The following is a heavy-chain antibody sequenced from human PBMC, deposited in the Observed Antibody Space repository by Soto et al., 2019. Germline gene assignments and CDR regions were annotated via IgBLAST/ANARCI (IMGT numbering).Heavy chain of an antibody. V-gene: IGHV3-53*01. J-gene: IGHJ4*02. Sequence: EVQVVESGGGLIQPGGSLRLSCAVSGFTVTINYMSWVRQAPGKGLEWVSVIYSGGTIYYADSVKGRFTISRDTSKIILFLQMNSLGCEDWGVYDWYGSGYWGQGTLVTVSS. CDR3: YGSGY. CDR2: IYSGGTI. CDR1: GFTVTINY. D-gene: IGHD2-8*01.